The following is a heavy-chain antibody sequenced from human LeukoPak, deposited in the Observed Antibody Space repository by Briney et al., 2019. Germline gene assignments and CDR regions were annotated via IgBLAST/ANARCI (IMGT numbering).Heavy chain of an antibody. D-gene: IGHD3-16*01. CDR3: ARGGSYSHY. Sequence: PGGSLRLSCTASGFTFSSYWMSWVRQAPGKGLEWVANINEDGSEKSYVASVKGRFTISRDNAKNSLYLQTNSLRAEDTAVYHCARGGSYSHYWGQGTPVTVSS. CDR1: GFTFSSYW. J-gene: IGHJ4*02. V-gene: IGHV3-7*01. CDR2: INEDGSEK.